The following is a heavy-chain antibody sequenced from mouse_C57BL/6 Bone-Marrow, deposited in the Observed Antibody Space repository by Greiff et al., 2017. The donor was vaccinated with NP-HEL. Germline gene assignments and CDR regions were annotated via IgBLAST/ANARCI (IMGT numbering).Heavy chain of an antibody. CDR3: AREGRLAWFAY. V-gene: IGHV3-6*01. J-gene: IGHJ3*01. CDR1: GYSITGGYY. Sequence: VQLQQSGPGLVKPSQSLSLTCSVTGYSITGGYYWNWIRQFPGNKLEWMGYISYDGSNNYNPSLKNRISITRDTSKNQFFLKLNSVTTEDTATYYCAREGRLAWFAYWGQGTLVTVSA. CDR2: ISYDGSN.